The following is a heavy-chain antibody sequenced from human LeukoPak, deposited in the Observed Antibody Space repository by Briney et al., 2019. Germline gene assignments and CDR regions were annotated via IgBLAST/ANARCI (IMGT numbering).Heavy chain of an antibody. CDR2: ISSSSSTI. Sequence: QPGGSLRLSCAASGFTFSSYSMNWVRQAPGKGLEWVSYISSSSSTIYFADSVKGRFTISRDNAKNSLYLQMNSLRAEDTAVYYCARDSITIRGLFFQHWGQGTLVTVSS. D-gene: IGHD1-20*01. CDR1: GFTFSSYS. J-gene: IGHJ1*01. CDR3: ARDSITIRGLFFQH. V-gene: IGHV3-48*01.